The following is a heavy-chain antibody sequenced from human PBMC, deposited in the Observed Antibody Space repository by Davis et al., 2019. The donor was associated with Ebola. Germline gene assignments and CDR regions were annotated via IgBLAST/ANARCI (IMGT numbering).Heavy chain of an antibody. D-gene: IGHD2-15*01. CDR2: INPSGGRT. Sequence: AASVKVSCKASGYTFTTYYMHWVRQAPGQGLEWMGIINPSGGRTSYAQKSQGRVTMTRDTSTSTVYMELTSPRSEDTAVYYCARMCSGGSCYNDAFDMWGQGTMVTVSP. V-gene: IGHV1-46*01. CDR1: GYTFTTYY. J-gene: IGHJ3*02. CDR3: ARMCSGGSCYNDAFDM.